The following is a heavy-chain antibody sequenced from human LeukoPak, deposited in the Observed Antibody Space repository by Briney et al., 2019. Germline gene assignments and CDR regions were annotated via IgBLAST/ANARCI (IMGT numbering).Heavy chain of an antibody. V-gene: IGHV4-34*01. Sequence: PGGSLRLSCAASGFTFSSYAMSWVRQPPGKGLEWIGEINHSGSTNYNPSLKSRVTISVDTSKNQFSLKLSSVTAADTAVYYCARTGNHCSSTSCYVYWGQGTLVTVSS. CDR1: GFTFSSYA. CDR2: INHSGST. CDR3: ARTGNHCSSTSCYVY. D-gene: IGHD2-2*01. J-gene: IGHJ4*02.